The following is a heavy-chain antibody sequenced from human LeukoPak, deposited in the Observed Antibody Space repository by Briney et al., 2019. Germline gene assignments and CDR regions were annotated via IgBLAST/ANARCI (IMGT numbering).Heavy chain of an antibody. CDR1: GGSISSYY. Sequence: SETLSLTCTVSGGSISSYYWSWIRQPPGKGLEWIGYIYYSGSTNYNPSLKSRVTISVDTSKNQFSLKLSSVTAADTAVYYCARSYDYVWGSYTPNWFDPWGQGTLVTVSS. V-gene: IGHV4-59*01. CDR2: IYYSGST. CDR3: ARSYDYVWGSYTPNWFDP. J-gene: IGHJ5*02. D-gene: IGHD3-16*01.